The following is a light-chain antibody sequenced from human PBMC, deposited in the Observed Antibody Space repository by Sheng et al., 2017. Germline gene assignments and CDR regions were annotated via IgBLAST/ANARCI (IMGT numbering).Light chain of an antibody. J-gene: IGKJ4*01. CDR3: QQYDKWPLP. Sequence: EIVLTQSPGTLSLSPGDRATLSCRASQSVSSGYLAWYQQKPGQAPRLLIYGASTRATGIPARFSGSGSGTEFTLTISSLQSEDFAVYYCQQYDKWPLPFGGGTKVEIK. V-gene: IGKV3-15*01. CDR1: QSVSSGY. CDR2: GAS.